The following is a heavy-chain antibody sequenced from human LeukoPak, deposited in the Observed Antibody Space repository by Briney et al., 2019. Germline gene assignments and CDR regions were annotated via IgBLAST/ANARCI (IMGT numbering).Heavy chain of an antibody. Sequence: PSETLSLTCTVSDYSISSDYYWGWIRQPPGKGLEWIGSINHSGNTYYNPSLRSRVTMSVDTSKKKFSLKLSFVTAADTAVYYCARTVGGGARSRAFDIWGHGTVVTVSS. J-gene: IGHJ3*02. CDR2: INHSGNT. CDR3: ARTVGGGARSRAFDI. D-gene: IGHD4-23*01. CDR1: DYSISSDYY. V-gene: IGHV4-38-2*02.